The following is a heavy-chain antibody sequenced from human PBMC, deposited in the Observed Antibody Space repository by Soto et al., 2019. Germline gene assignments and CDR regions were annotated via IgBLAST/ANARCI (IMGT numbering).Heavy chain of an antibody. D-gene: IGHD2-21*02. Sequence: GSLRLSCVASGFTFSGNVMSWVRQAPGKGLEWISIISGSGGSTYYADSVKGRFTISRDNSNNTLYLQMHSLTAADTAVYYCARNGCGGDCYSSVAGNWFDPWGQGTTVTVSS. CDR2: ISGSGGST. CDR3: ARNGCGGDCYSSVAGNWFDP. V-gene: IGHV3-23*01. J-gene: IGHJ5*01. CDR1: GFTFSGNV.